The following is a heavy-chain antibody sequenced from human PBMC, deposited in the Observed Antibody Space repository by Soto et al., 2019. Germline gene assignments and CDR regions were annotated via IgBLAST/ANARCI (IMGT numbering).Heavy chain of an antibody. CDR1: GYTFTSYA. CDR3: ARDMGFGLSDY. J-gene: IGHJ4*02. V-gene: IGHV1-3*01. D-gene: IGHD3-10*01. CDR2: INAGNGNT. Sequence: QVQLVQSGAEVKKPGASVKVSCKASGYTFTSYAMQWVRQAPGQRLEWMGWINAGNGNTKYSQKFQGRVTITRDTSASTAYMELSSLRSEDTAVYYCARDMGFGLSDYWGQGTLSPSPQ.